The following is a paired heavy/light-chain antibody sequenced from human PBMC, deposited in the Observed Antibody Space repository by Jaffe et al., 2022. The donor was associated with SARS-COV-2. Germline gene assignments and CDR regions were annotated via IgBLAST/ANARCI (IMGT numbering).Light chain of an antibody. J-gene: IGLJ3*02. Sequence: QSALTQPASVSGSPGQSITISCTGTSSDVGSYNLVSWYQQHPGKAPKLMIYEVSKRPSGVSNRFSGSKSGNTASLTISGLQAEDEADYYCCSYAGSSRVFGGGTKLTVL. CDR3: CSYAGSSRV. V-gene: IGLV2-23*02. CDR1: SSDVGSYNL. CDR2: EVS.
Heavy chain of an antibody. J-gene: IGHJ3*02. CDR1: GFTFSSYA. CDR2: ISYDGSNK. V-gene: IGHV3-30-3*01. Sequence: QVQLVESGGGVVQPGRSLRLSCAASGFTFSSYAMHWVRQAPGKGLEWVAVISYDGSNKYYADSVKGRFTISRDNSKNTLYLQMNSLRAEDTAVYYCARAYDILTLGSTGSAFDIWGQGTMVTVSS. D-gene: IGHD3-9*01. CDR3: ARAYDILTLGSTGSAFDI.